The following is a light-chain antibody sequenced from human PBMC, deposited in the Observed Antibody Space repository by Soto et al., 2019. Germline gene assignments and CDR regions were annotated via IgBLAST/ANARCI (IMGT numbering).Light chain of an antibody. J-gene: IGLJ2*01. V-gene: IGLV2-14*01. CDR1: NSDINNYDY. CDR3: CSHTISGSGTPV. CDR2: EVT. Sequence: QSALTQPASVSGSPGQSITLSCTGANSDINNYDYVSWYRQYPGLAPQLIISEVTNRPSVISDRFSGSKSANTAYLTISGLQVEDEADYYCCSHTISGSGTPVFGGGTKLTVL.